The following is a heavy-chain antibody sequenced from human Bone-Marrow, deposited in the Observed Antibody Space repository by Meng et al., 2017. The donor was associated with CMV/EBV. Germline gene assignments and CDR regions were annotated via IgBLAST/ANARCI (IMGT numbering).Heavy chain of an antibody. CDR3: ARAGNCSSTSCDYYFDY. CDR1: GGSFSGYY. Sequence: SETLSLTCFVYGGSFSGYYWSWIRQPPGKGLEWIGEINHSGSTNYNPSLKSRVSTSVDTSKNQFSLRLSSVTAADTAVYYCARAGNCSSTSCDYYFDYWGQGTLVTVSS. D-gene: IGHD2-2*01. J-gene: IGHJ4*02. CDR2: INHSGST. V-gene: IGHV4-34*01.